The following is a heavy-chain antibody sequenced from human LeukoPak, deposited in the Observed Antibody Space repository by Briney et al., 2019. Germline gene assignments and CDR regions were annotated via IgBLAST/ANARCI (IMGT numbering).Heavy chain of an antibody. V-gene: IGHV3-21*01. J-gene: IGHJ3*02. CDR1: RFTFSSYN. Sequence: PGGSLRLYWAASRFTFSSYNMNWVRQATGKGQDSASFISISSSYIYYADSVRGRFTISRDNAKTSLYLQINSLRAEDTAVYYCARDPAYCGGDCYSVYQDAFDIWGQGTRVTVSS. CDR3: ARDPAYCGGDCYSVYQDAFDI. D-gene: IGHD2-21*02. CDR2: ISISSSYI.